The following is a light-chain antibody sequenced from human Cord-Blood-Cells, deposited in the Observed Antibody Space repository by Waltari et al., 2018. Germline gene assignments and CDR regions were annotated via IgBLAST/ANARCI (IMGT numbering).Light chain of an antibody. CDR1: QSLLHSNGYNS. J-gene: IGKJ2*03. Sequence: DIVMTQSPLSLPVTPGEPASTPCRSSQSLLHSNGYNSLDWYLQKPGQSPQLLIYLGSNRASGVPDRFSGSGSGTDFTLKISRVEAEDVGVYYCMQALQTPYSFGQGTKLEIK. V-gene: IGKV2-28*01. CDR2: LGS. CDR3: MQALQTPYS.